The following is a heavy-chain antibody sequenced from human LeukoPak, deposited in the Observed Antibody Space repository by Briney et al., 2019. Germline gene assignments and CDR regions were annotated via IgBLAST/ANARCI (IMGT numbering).Heavy chain of an antibody. J-gene: IGHJ4*02. D-gene: IGHD2-2*01. V-gene: IGHV1-18*01. Sequence: GASVKVSCKASGYTFTSYGISWVRQAPGQGLEWMGWISAYNGNTNYAQKLQGRVTMTTDTSTSTAYMELSSPRSEDTAVYYCARNEYCSSTSCSNTNFDYWGQGTLVTVSS. CDR2: ISAYNGNT. CDR1: GYTFTSYG. CDR3: ARNEYCSSTSCSNTNFDY.